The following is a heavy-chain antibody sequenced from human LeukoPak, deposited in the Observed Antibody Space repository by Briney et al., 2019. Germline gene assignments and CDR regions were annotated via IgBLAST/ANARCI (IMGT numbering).Heavy chain of an antibody. CDR1: GGSFSGYY. CDR3: ARHITYYYGSGSYTFDY. J-gene: IGHJ4*02. Sequence: SETLSLTCAVYGGSFSGYYWSWIRQPPGKGLEWIGEINHSGSTNYNPSLKSRVTISVDTSKNQFSLKLSSVTAADTAVYYCARHITYYYGSGSYTFDYWGQGTLVTVSS. V-gene: IGHV4-34*01. CDR2: INHSGST. D-gene: IGHD3-10*01.